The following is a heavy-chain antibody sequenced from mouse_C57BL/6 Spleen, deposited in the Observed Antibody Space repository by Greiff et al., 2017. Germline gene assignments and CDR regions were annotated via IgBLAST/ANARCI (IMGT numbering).Heavy chain of an antibody. J-gene: IGHJ4*01. Sequence: QVHVKQSGAELVKPGASVKLSCKASGYTFTSYCMQWVKQRPGQGLEWIGEIDPSDGYTNYNQKFKGKATLTVDTSSSTAYMQISSLTSEDSAVYYCARGFFITTVVNAMDYWGQGTSVTVSS. V-gene: IGHV1-50*01. CDR3: ARGFFITTVVNAMDY. CDR2: IDPSDGYT. D-gene: IGHD1-1*01. CDR1: GYTFTSYC.